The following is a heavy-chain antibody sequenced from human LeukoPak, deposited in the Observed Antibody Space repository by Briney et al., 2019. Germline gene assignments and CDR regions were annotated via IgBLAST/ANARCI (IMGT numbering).Heavy chain of an antibody. CDR3: ARDPNSRYFALDAFDI. D-gene: IGHD1-1*01. CDR1: GYTFTGYY. CDR2: INPNSGGT. Sequence: GASVKVSCKASGYTFTGYYMHWVRQAPGQGLEWMGWINPNSGGTNYAQKLQGRVTMTTDTSTSTAYMELRSLRSDDTAVYYCARDPNSRYFALDAFDIWGQGTMVTVSS. V-gene: IGHV1-2*02. J-gene: IGHJ3*02.